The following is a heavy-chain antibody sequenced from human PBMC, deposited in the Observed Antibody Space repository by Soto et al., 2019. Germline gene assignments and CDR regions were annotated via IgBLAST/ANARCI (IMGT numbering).Heavy chain of an antibody. V-gene: IGHV1-18*01. D-gene: IGHD6-13*01. J-gene: IGHJ3*02. CDR1: GYTFTSYG. Sequence: QVQLVQSGAEVKKPGASGKVSCKASGYTFTSYGISWVRQAPGQGRECMGWISAYNGNTNYAQKLKGRVTMTTDTCTSTAYMALRSLRSDGTAVYYCAAASSYSSSWIEGDAFDIWGQGTMVTVSS. CDR2: ISAYNGNT. CDR3: AAASSYSSSWIEGDAFDI.